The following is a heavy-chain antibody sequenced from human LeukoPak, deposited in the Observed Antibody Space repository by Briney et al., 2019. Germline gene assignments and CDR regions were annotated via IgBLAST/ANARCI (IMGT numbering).Heavy chain of an antibody. Sequence: GGSLRLSCAASGCTISRNYMSWGRQAPGKGLEWVSVIYSGGSTYYADSVKGRFTISRDNSKNTLYLQMNSLRAEDTAVYYCARAGTSYYYDISGYYRYWGQGTLVTVSS. CDR2: IYSGGST. J-gene: IGHJ4*02. CDR1: GCTISRNY. CDR3: ARAGTSYYYDISGYYRY. D-gene: IGHD3-22*01. V-gene: IGHV3-66*01.